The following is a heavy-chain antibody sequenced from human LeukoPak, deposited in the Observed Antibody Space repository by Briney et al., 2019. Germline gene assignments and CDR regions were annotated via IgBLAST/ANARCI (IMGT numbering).Heavy chain of an antibody. CDR2: ISYDGSNK. CDR1: GFTFSSYG. V-gene: IGHV3-30*18. CDR3: AKDYYDSSGYPVQDY. Sequence: GGSLRLSCAASGFTFSSYGMHWVRQAPGKGLEWVAVISYDGSNKYYADSVKGRFTISRDNSKNTLYLQMNSLRAEDTAVYYCAKDYYDSSGYPVQDYWGQGTLVTVSS. J-gene: IGHJ4*02. D-gene: IGHD3-22*01.